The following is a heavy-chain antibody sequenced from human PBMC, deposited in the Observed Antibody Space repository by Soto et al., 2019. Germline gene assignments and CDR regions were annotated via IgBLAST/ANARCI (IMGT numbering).Heavy chain of an antibody. V-gene: IGHV5-10-1*01. CDR2: IDPSDSYT. Sequence: LGESLKISCKGSGYSFTSYWISWVRQMPGKGLEWMGRIDPSDSYTNYSPSFQGHVTISADKSISTAYLQWSSLKASDTAMYYCARLGDQTPRTIAAAGYLGYWGQGTLVTVSS. CDR3: ARLGDQTPRTIAAAGYLGY. J-gene: IGHJ4*02. CDR1: GYSFTSYW. D-gene: IGHD6-13*01.